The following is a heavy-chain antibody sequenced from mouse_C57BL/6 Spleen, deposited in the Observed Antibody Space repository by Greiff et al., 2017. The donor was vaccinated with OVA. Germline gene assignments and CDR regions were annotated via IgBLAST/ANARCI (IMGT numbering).Heavy chain of an antibody. CDR3: AREGKDYAMDY. J-gene: IGHJ4*01. CDR2: IYPRSGNT. CDR1: GYTFTSSG. Sequence: VQLQQSGAELARPGASVKLSCKASGYTFTSSGISWVKQRTGQGLEWIGEIYPRSGNTYYNEKFKGKATLTADKSSSTAYMELRSLTSEDSAVYFCAREGKDYAMDYWGQGTSVTVSS. V-gene: IGHV1-81*01.